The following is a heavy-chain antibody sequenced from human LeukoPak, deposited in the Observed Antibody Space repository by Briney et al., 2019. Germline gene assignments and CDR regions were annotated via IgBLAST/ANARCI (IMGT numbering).Heavy chain of an antibody. V-gene: IGHV3-30*04. J-gene: IGHJ3*02. D-gene: IGHD1-26*01. CDR1: GFTFSSYA. CDR2: ISYDGSSK. CDR3: AKDAGAFDI. Sequence: GGSLRLSCAASGFTFSSYAMHWVRQAPGKGLEWVTIISYDGSSKYYADSVKGRFTISRDNSKNSLYLQMNSLRTEDTALYYCAKDAGAFDIWGQGTMVTVSS.